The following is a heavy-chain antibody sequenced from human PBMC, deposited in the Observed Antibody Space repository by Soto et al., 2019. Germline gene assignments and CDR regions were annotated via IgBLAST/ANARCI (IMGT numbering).Heavy chain of an antibody. CDR3: ARHNYGSGSTYFDY. D-gene: IGHD3-10*01. CDR1: GGSISSYY. Sequence: QVQLQESGPGLVKPSETLSLTCTVSGGSISSYYWSWIRQPPGKGLEWIGYIYYSGSTNYNPSLKIRVTISVDTSKNQFSLKLNSMTAADTAVYYCARHNYGSGSTYFDYWGQGPLVTVSS. CDR2: IYYSGST. V-gene: IGHV4-59*08. J-gene: IGHJ4*02.